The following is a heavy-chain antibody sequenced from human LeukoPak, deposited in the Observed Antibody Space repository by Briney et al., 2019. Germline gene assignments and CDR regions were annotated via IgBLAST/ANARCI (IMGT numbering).Heavy chain of an antibody. CDR2: INHSGST. D-gene: IGHD3-10*01. J-gene: IGHJ4*02. CDR3: ARARRITMVRGGHVDY. Sequence: SETLSLTCAVYGGSFSGYYWSWIRQPPGKGLEWIREINHSGSTNYNPSLKSRVTISVDTSKNQFSLKLSSVTAADTAVYYCARARRITMVRGGHVDYWGQGTLVTVSS. CDR1: GGSFSGYY. V-gene: IGHV4-34*01.